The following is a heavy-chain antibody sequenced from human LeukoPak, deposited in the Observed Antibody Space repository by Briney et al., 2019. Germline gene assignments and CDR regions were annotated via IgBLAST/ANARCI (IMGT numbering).Heavy chain of an antibody. CDR1: GFTFSDYY. J-gene: IGHJ6*03. CDR3: ARAGFGLDPYYYYMDV. Sequence: GGSLRLSCAASGFTFSDYYMSWVRQAPGKGLEWVGFIRSKAYGVTTEHAASVKGRFTISRDDSKSIAYLQMNSLRAEDTALYYCARAGFGLDPYYYYMDVWGKGTTVTVSS. D-gene: IGHD3-10*01. V-gene: IGHV3-71*01. CDR2: IRSKAYGVTT.